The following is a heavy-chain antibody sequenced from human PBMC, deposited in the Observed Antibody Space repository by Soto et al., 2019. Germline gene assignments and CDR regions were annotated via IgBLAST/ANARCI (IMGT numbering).Heavy chain of an antibody. CDR1: GGSISSGGYY. J-gene: IGHJ6*03. Sequence: PSETLSLTCTVSGGSISSGGYYWSWIRQHPGKGLEWIGYIYYSGSTYYNPSLKSRVTISVDTSKNQFSLKLSSVTAADTAVYYCATRGPGGTGYYYMDVGGKGTTVTVS. V-gene: IGHV4-31*03. CDR3: ATRGPGGTGYYYMDV. CDR2: IYYSGST. D-gene: IGHD2-8*02.